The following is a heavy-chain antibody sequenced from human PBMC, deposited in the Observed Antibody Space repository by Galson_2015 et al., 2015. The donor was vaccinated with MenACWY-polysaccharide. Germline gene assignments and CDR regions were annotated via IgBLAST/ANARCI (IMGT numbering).Heavy chain of an antibody. J-gene: IGHJ4*02. D-gene: IGHD1-14*01. CDR2: INQDGSEK. CDR3: AKDGAPPSIHFDS. Sequence: SLRLSCAASGFTFSSYWMSWVRQAPGKGLEWVDNINQDGSEKYYVDSLKGRFTISRDNAKKSLYLQMNSLRAEDTAVYYCAKDGAPPSIHFDSWGQGTLVTVSS. V-gene: IGHV3-7*01. CDR1: GFTFSSYW.